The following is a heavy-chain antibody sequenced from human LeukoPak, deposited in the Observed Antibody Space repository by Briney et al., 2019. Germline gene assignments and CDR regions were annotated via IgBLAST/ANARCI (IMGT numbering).Heavy chain of an antibody. J-gene: IGHJ6*03. CDR3: ARELGRGDGYMDV. Sequence: SETLSLTCTVSGGSISSHYWSWFRQPPGKGLEWIGYIYYSGSTNYNPSLKSRVTISVDTSKNQFSLKLSSVIAADTAVYYCARELGRGDGYMDVWGKGTTVTVSS. D-gene: IGHD3-3*01. CDR2: IYYSGST. CDR1: GGSISSHY. V-gene: IGHV4-59*11.